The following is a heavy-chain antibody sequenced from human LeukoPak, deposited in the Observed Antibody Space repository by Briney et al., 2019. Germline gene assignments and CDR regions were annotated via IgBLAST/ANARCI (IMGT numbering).Heavy chain of an antibody. J-gene: IGHJ6*02. CDR2: IWYDGSNK. CDR1: GFTFSSYG. V-gene: IGHV3-33*01. Sequence: AGGSLRLSCAASGFTFSSYGMHWVRQAPGKGLEWVAVIWYDGSNKYYADSVKGRFTIPRDNSKNTLYLQMNSLRDEDTAVYYCARDLTPLHNYYGMDVWGQGTTVTVSS. CDR3: ARDLTPLHNYYGMDV.